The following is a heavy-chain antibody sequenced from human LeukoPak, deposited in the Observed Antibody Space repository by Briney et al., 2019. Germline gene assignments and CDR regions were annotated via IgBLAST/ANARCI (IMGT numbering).Heavy chain of an antibody. J-gene: IGHJ3*01. D-gene: IGHD6-13*01. V-gene: IGHV1-2*02. Sequence: ASVKVSCKASGYTFTGYYMHWVRQAPGQGLEWMGWINPKSGGANYEQKFQGRVTMTRDTSITTAYMELSRLRSDDTAVYYCATWSSSWSAFDLWGQGTMVAVSS. CDR3: ATWSSSWSAFDL. CDR2: INPKSGGA. CDR1: GYTFTGYY.